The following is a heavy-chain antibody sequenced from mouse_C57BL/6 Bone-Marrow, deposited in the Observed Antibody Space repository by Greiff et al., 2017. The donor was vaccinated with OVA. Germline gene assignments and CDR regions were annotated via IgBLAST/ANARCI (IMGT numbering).Heavy chain of an antibody. CDR3: ERDDYYYDVAD. Sequence: EVQLVESGGGLVQPKGSLKLSCAASGFTFTTYAMHWVRQAPGKGLEWVARIRSKSSNSATYYADSVKDRFTISRDASQSMLYLQMNNLQTEDTAMYYCERDDYYYDVADWGQGTLVTVSA. CDR2: IRSKSSNSAT. V-gene: IGHV10-3*01. CDR1: GFTFTTYA. D-gene: IGHD2-4*01. J-gene: IGHJ3*01.